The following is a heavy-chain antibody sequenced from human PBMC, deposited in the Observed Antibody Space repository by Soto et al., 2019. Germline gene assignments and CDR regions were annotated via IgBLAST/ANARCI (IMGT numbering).Heavy chain of an antibody. CDR2: ISGSGGST. Sequence: PGGSLRLSCAASGFTFSSYAMSWARQAPGKGLEWVLAISGSGGSTYYADSVKGRFTISRDNSKNTLYLQMNSLRAEDTAVYYCAKDSPTEQRLWFGELFDSWGQATLVTASS. D-gene: IGHD3-10*01. CDR1: GFTFSSYA. J-gene: IGHJ4*02. V-gene: IGHV3-23*01. CDR3: AKDSPTEQRLWFGELFDS.